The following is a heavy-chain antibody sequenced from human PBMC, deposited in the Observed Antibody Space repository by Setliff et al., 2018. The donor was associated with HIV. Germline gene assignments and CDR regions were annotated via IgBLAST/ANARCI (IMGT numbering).Heavy chain of an antibody. CDR3: ARRRPPPSGSYSKYYMDV. V-gene: IGHV4-59*08. CDR2: ISYSGTT. CDR1: GGSISSFF. J-gene: IGHJ6*03. D-gene: IGHD1-26*01. Sequence: SETLSLTCTVSGGSISSFFWSWIRQPPGKGLEWIGHISYSGTTNYNPSLKSRVTISVDTSKNQFSLKVSSVTAADTAVYYCARRRPPPSGSYSKYYMDVWGKGTTVTVSS.